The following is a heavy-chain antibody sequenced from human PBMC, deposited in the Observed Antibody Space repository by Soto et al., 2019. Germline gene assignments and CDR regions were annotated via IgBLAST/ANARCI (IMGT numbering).Heavy chain of an antibody. D-gene: IGHD3-22*01. CDR1: GFTFSSYG. CDR2: IWYDGSNK. Sequence: SLRLSCAASGFTFSSYGMHWVRQAPGKGLEWVAVIWYDGSNKYYADSVKGRFTISRDNSKNTLYLQMNSLRAEDTAVYYCARAPTYYYDSSGTRPVGVYYYGMDVWGQGTTVTVSS. J-gene: IGHJ6*02. CDR3: ARAPTYYYDSSGTRPVGVYYYGMDV. V-gene: IGHV3-33*01.